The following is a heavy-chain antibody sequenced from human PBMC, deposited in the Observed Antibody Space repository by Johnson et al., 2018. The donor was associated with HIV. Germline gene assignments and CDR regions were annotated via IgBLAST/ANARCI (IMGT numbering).Heavy chain of an antibody. D-gene: IGHD3/OR15-3a*01. V-gene: IGHV3-15*01. CDR1: GFTFSSYG. CDR2: IKSKTGGGTT. Sequence: VQLVESGGGVVQPGGSLRLTCVASGFTFSSYGMHWVRQAPGKGLEWVGRIKSKTGGGTTDYAAPVKGRFTISRDDSKNTLYLQMNSLKTEDTAVYYCTTLSDFTDIWGQGTMVTVSS. J-gene: IGHJ3*02. CDR3: TTLSDFTDI.